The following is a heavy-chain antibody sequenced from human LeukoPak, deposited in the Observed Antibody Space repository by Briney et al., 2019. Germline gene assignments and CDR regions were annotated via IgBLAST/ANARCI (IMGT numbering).Heavy chain of an antibody. J-gene: IGHJ3*02. CDR3: ARHVGRYFDWLDAFDI. D-gene: IGHD3-9*01. CDR2: ISSSSSTI. CDR1: GFTFSSYS. Sequence: GGSLRLSCAASGFTFSSYSMNWVRQAPGKGLEWVSYISSSSSTIYYADSVKGRFTISRDNAKNSLYLQMNSLRAEDTAVYYCARHVGRYFDWLDAFDIWGQGTMVTVSS. V-gene: IGHV3-48*01.